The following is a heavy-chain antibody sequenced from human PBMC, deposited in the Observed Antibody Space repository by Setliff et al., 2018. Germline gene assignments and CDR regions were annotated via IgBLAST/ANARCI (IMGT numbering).Heavy chain of an antibody. V-gene: IGHV4-4*08. D-gene: IGHD1-1*01. CDR2: IYTRGST. CDR1: GGSISSSY. J-gene: IGHJ3*02. CDR3: ARGGGRIRQLGATGVHTFDI. Sequence: SEALSLTCTVSGGSISSSYWSWIRQPPGKGLEWIGYIYTRGSTNYNPSLQSRVTISVDMAKRQFSLKLNSVTAADTAIYYCARGGGRIRQLGATGVHTFDIWGQGTMVTVSS.